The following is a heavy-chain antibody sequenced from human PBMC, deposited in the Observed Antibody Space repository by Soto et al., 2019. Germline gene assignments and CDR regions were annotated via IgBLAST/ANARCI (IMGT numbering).Heavy chain of an antibody. D-gene: IGHD6-13*01. CDR3: ARQGQQLVRYNWFDP. Sequence: EVQLVQSGEEVKKPGESLKISCKGSGYSFTSYWIGWVRQMPGKGLEWMGIIYPGDSDTRYSPSFQGQVTISADKSISTAYLQWSSLKPSDTAMYYCARQGQQLVRYNWFDPWGQGTLVTVSS. CDR2: IYPGDSDT. J-gene: IGHJ5*02. CDR1: GYSFTSYW. V-gene: IGHV5-51*01.